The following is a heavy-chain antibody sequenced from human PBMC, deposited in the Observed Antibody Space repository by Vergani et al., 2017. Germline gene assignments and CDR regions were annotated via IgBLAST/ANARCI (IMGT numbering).Heavy chain of an antibody. CDR3: ARGPDYYDSSGYYSHYYYYMDV. V-gene: IGHV3-30*04. J-gene: IGHJ6*03. D-gene: IGHD3-22*01. CDR2: ISYDGSNK. Sequence: QVQLVESGGGVVQPGRSLRLSCAASGFTFSSYAMHWVRQAPGKGLEWVAVISYDGSNKYSADSVKGRFTISRDNSKNTLYLQMNSLRAEDTAVYYCARGPDYYDSSGYYSHYYYYMDVWGKG. CDR1: GFTFSSYA.